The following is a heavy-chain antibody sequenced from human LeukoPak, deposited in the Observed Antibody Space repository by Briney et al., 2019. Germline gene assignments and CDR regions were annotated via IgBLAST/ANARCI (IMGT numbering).Heavy chain of an antibody. CDR2: TSAYNGDT. V-gene: IGHV1-18*01. CDR1: GYTFINYG. CDR3: ATLGDVLRLFPLISLDGMDV. D-gene: IGHD3-3*01. Sequence: ASVKVSCKASGYTFINYGITWVRQARGQGLECMGWTSAYNGDTNYAQRFQGRITMTTDTSTTTAYMELRSLRSDDTAVYYCATLGDVLRLFPLISLDGMDVWGQGTTVTVSS. J-gene: IGHJ6*02.